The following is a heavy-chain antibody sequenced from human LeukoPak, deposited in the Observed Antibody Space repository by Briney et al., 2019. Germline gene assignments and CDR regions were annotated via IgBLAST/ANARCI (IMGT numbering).Heavy chain of an antibody. CDR3: ARDAGSGWYGRDYYYMDV. CDR1: GGSFSGYY. J-gene: IGHJ6*03. D-gene: IGHD6-19*01. Sequence: SETLSLTCAVYGGSFSGYYWSWIRQPPGKGLKWIGEINHSGSTNYNPSLKSRVTISVDTSKNQISLKLSSVTAADTAVYYCARDAGSGWYGRDYYYMDVWGKGTTVTISS. V-gene: IGHV4-34*01. CDR2: INHSGST.